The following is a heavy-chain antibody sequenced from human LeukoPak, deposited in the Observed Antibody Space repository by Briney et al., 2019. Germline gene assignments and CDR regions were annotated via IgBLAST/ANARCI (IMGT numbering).Heavy chain of an antibody. CDR2: MSPNSGDT. CDR1: GYTFTSHG. J-gene: IGHJ4*02. CDR3: VRTPPNWGFDY. D-gene: IGHD7-27*01. Sequence: ASVKVSCKASGYTFTSHGINWVRQATGQGLEWMGWMSPNSGDTGYAQKFQGRVTMTSDSSISTAYMELSSLRSEDTAIYYCVRTPPNWGFDYWGQGTLVTVSS. V-gene: IGHV1-8*01.